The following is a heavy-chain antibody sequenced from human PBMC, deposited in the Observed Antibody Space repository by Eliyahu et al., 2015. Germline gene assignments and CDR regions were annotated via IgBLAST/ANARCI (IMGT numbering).Heavy chain of an antibody. CDR3: ARARQLVLGY. J-gene: IGHJ4*02. CDR1: GYTFTSYY. V-gene: IGHV1-46*01. CDR2: INPSGGST. Sequence: QVQLVQSGAEVKKPGASVXVSCXASGYTFTSYYMHWVRQAPXQGLEXMGIINPSGGSTSXAQKFQXRVTMTRDTSTSXVYMELSSLRSEDTAVYYCARARQLVLGYWGQGTLVTVSS. D-gene: IGHD6-13*01.